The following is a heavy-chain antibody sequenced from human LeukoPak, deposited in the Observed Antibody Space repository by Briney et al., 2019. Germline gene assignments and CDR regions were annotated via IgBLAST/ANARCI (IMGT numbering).Heavy chain of an antibody. V-gene: IGHV1-2*02. J-gene: IGHJ4*02. CDR3: ARGLGGYDHPFDY. D-gene: IGHD5-12*01. Sequence: GASVKVSCKASGYTFTGYYMHWVRQAPGQGLEWMGWINPNSGGTNYAQKFQGRVTMTRDTSISTAYMELSRLRSDDTAVYYCARGLGGYDHPFDYWGQGTLVTVSS. CDR2: INPNSGGT. CDR1: GYTFTGYY.